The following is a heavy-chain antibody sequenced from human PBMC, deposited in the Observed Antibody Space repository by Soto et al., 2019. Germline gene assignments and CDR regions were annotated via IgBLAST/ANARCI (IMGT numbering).Heavy chain of an antibody. CDR3: ARGIASTSLVTFDV. Sequence: PGGSLRLSCVASGFSFSTSIMHWVRQAPGKGLEWIATISSTSSNIYYAGSVKGRFSISRDNPKNSLFLQMNSLRADDMAVYYCARGIASTSLVTFDVWGQGTMVTVPS. J-gene: IGHJ3*01. CDR1: GFSFSTSI. D-gene: IGHD1-1*01. V-gene: IGHV3-21*04. CDR2: ISSTSSNI.